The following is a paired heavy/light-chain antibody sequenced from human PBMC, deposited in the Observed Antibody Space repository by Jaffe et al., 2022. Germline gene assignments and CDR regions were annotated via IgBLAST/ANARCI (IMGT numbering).Light chain of an antibody. CDR3: QQSYSTPYT. Sequence: DIQMTQSPSSLSASVGDRVTITCRASQSSSRHLNWYQQKPGKAPKLLIYAASSLQSGVPSRFSGSGSGTDFTLTISSLQPEDFATYYCQQSYSTPYTFGQGTKLEIK. CDR1: QSSSRH. CDR2: AAS. J-gene: IGKJ2*01. V-gene: IGKV1-39*01.
Heavy chain of an antibody. CDR3: ARIGSSGLLYYFDY. V-gene: IGHV4-39*01. CDR1: GGSISSSSYY. CDR2: IYHSGST. Sequence: QLQLQESGPGLVKPSETLSLTCTVSGGSISSSSYYWGWIRQPPGKGLEWIGSIYHSGSTYYNPSLTSRVTISVDTSKNQFSLKLSSVTAADTAVYYCARIGSSGLLYYFDYWGQGTLVTVSS. D-gene: IGHD6-19*01. J-gene: IGHJ4*02.